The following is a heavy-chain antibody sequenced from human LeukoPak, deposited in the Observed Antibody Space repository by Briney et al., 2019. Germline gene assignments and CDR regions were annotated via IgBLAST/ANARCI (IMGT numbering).Heavy chain of an antibody. V-gene: IGHV1-2*02. D-gene: IGHD6-13*01. Sequence: ASVKVSCKASGYTFSGYYMHWLRQAPGQGLEWMGWINPNSGDTNNAQKFQGRVTMTSDTSISKAYMELSRLRSDDTAGYYWSRAVAAGANWFHPGGQGTLVTVSS. J-gene: IGHJ5*02. CDR1: GYTFSGYY. CDR2: INPNSGDT. CDR3: SRAVAAGANWFHP.